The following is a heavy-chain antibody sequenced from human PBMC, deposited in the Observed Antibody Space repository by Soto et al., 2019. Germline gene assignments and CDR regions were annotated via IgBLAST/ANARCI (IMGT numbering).Heavy chain of an antibody. D-gene: IGHD6-13*01. CDR1: GFTFSNYA. Sequence: QVQLVESGGGVVQPGRSLRLSCAASGFTFSNYAMHWVRQAPGRGLEWVAVISYDGSNNYYADSVKGRFTISRDNSKNPLYLQMTSLRAEDTAVYSCARDSIPAAGTNWADNRFDPWGQGTLVTVSS. CDR3: ARDSIPAAGTNWADNRFDP. V-gene: IGHV3-30-3*01. CDR2: ISYDGSNN. J-gene: IGHJ5*02.